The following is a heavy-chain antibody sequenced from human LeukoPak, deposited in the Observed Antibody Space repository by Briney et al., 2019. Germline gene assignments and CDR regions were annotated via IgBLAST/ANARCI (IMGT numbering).Heavy chain of an antibody. Sequence: GGSLRLSCVASGFSFNNYAMNWVRQAPGKGLEWVSVISGSVDTTYYADSVKGRFTISRDNSKNTLYLQMNNLRADDTAVYYCARRANYGDFDYWGQGTLVTVSS. D-gene: IGHD4-17*01. CDR2: ISGSVDTT. CDR3: ARRANYGDFDY. V-gene: IGHV3-23*01. J-gene: IGHJ4*02. CDR1: GFSFNNYA.